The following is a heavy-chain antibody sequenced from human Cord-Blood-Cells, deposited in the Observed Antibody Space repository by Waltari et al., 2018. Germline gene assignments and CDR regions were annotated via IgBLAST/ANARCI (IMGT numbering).Heavy chain of an antibody. Sequence: QVQLQESGPGLVKPSDTLSPTCTGPGGSIRSHYWSWTRPPPGTGLEWIGYIYYSGSTNYNPSLKSRVTISVETSKNQFSLKLSSVTAADTAVYYCARGARNWNYPNWFDPWGQGTLVTVSS. D-gene: IGHD1-7*01. CDR1: GGSIRSHY. J-gene: IGHJ5*02. V-gene: IGHV4-59*11. CDR2: IYYSGST. CDR3: ARGARNWNYPNWFDP.